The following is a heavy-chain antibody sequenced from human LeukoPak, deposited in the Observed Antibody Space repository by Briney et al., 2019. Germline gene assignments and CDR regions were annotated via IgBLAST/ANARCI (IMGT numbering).Heavy chain of an antibody. CDR3: ARSGTKTNGFDH. CDR1: GGSISTYY. V-gene: IGHV4-59*01. J-gene: IGHJ4*02. D-gene: IGHD2-8*01. Sequence: SETLSLTCTASGGSISTYYWSWIRQPPGKELEWIGYIYYSGSTNYNPSLKSRVTISVDTSKNQFSLKLTSVTAADTAVYYCARSGTKTNGFDHWGQGTLVTVSS. CDR2: IYYSGST.